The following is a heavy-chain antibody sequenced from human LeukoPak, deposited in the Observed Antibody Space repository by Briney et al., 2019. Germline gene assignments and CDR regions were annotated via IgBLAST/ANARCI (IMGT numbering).Heavy chain of an antibody. CDR1: GFTFSSYS. CDR2: ISSSSSYI. D-gene: IGHD2-2*01. Sequence: GGSLRLSCAASGFTFSSYSMNRVRQAPGKGLEWVSSISSSSSYIYYADSVKGRFTISRDNAKNSLYLQMNSLRAEDTAVYYCARDCPHCSSAMDVWGKGTTVTVSS. J-gene: IGHJ6*04. CDR3: ARDCPHCSSAMDV. V-gene: IGHV3-21*01.